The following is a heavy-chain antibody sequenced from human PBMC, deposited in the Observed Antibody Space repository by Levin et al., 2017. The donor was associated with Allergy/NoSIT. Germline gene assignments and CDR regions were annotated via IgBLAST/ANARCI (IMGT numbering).Heavy chain of an antibody. Sequence: SCVASGFTFSSYWMHWVRQTPGKGLVCVSRINGDGSTTTYADSVKGRFTISRDNAKNTLYLQMNSLRAEDTAVYYCARARYCTSGDCYSDSWGQGTLVTVSS. D-gene: IGHD2-8*01. CDR1: GFTFSSYW. V-gene: IGHV3-74*01. CDR3: ARARYCTSGDCYSDS. J-gene: IGHJ4*02. CDR2: INGDGSTT.